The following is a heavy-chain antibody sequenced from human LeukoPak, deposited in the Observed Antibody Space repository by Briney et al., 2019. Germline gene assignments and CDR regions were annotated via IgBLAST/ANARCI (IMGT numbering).Heavy chain of an antibody. V-gene: IGHV1-8*03. CDR2: MNPKSGNT. Sequence: ASVKVSCKASGYTFTSYDINWVRQVTGQGLEWMGWMNPKSGNTGYAQKFQGRVTITRNTSISTAYMEVSSLRYEDTAVYYCARRAVDNSYYYYMDVWGKGTTVTISS. D-gene: IGHD6-19*01. CDR1: GYTFTSYD. J-gene: IGHJ6*03. CDR3: ARRAVDNSYYYYMDV.